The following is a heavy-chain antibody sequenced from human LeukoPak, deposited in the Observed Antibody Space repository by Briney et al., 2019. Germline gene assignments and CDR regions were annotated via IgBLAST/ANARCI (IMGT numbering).Heavy chain of an antibody. D-gene: IGHD3-3*01. V-gene: IGHV3-15*01. CDR2: IKSKTDGGTT. CDR1: GFTFSNAW. J-gene: IGHJ4*02. CDR3: TLSYYDFWSGYYGRFNFDY. Sequence: GGSLRLSCAASGFTFSNAWMSWVRQAPGKGLEWVGRIKSKTDGGTTDYAAPVKGRFAISRDDSKNTLYLQMNSLKTEDTAVYYCTLSYYDFWSGYYGRFNFDYWGQGTLVTVSS.